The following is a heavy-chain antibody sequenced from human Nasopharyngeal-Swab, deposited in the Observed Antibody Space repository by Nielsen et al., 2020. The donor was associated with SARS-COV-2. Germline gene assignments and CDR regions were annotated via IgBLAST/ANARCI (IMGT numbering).Heavy chain of an antibody. D-gene: IGHD3-22*01. CDR3: ARDSSDSSGYYLRETYYYGMDV. CDR2: IYTSGIT. J-gene: IGHJ6*02. V-gene: IGHV4-4*07. Sequence: SETLSLTCTVSGGSISSYYWSWIRQPAGKGLEWIGRIYTSGITNYNPSLKSRVTMSVDTSKKQISLKLSSVTAADTAVYYCARDSSDSSGYYLRETYYYGMDVWGQGTTVTVSS. CDR1: GGSISSYY.